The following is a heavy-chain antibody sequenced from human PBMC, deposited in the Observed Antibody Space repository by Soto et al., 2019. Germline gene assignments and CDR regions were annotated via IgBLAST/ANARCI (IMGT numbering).Heavy chain of an antibody. J-gene: IGHJ6*02. CDR3: AYCERFPRVGVDYYALDV. CDR2: MSFDGNHQ. V-gene: IGHV3-30*03. CDR1: GFTINRND. D-gene: IGHD2-21*01. Sequence: ESGGGVVQPGGSLRLSCAASGFTINRNDMYWVRQAPGKGLEWVAVMSFDGNHQHYADSVKGRFTISRDNSKNTLSLEMNSLRRDDTAVYYCAYCERFPRVGVDYYALDVWGQGTTVIVSS.